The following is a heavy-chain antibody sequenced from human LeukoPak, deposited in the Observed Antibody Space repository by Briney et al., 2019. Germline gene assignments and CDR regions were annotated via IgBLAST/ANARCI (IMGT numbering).Heavy chain of an antibody. Sequence: GGSLRLSCAASGFTFSSYWMYWVRQAPGKGLEWVAVIWYDGSNKCYADSVKGRFTISRDNSKNTLYLQMNSLRAEDTAVYYCASTSGWYEPIDYWGQGTLVTVSS. CDR2: IWYDGSNK. CDR1: GFTFSSYW. CDR3: ASTSGWYEPIDY. J-gene: IGHJ4*02. V-gene: IGHV3-33*08. D-gene: IGHD6-19*01.